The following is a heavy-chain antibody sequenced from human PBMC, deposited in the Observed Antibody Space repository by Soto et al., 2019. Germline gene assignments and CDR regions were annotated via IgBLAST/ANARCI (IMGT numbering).Heavy chain of an antibody. CDR3: AREFPTVVTVDY. J-gene: IGHJ4*02. D-gene: IGHD4-17*01. Sequence: QLQLQESGPGLVKPSETLSLTCTVSGGSISSSSYYWGWIRQPPGKGLEWIGSIYYSGSTYYNPSLKSRVTISVDTSKNQFSLKPSSVTAADTAVYYCAREFPTVVTVDYWGQGTLVTVSS. V-gene: IGHV4-39*02. CDR2: IYYSGST. CDR1: GGSISSSSYY.